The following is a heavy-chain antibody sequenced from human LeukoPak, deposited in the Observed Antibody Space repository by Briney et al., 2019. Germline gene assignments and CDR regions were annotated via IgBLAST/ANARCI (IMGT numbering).Heavy chain of an antibody. CDR3: AREADSGYDPSFDY. Sequence: SETLSLTCTVSGGSISSGSYYWSWIRQPAGKGLEWIGRIYTSGSTNYNPSLKSRVTISVDTSKNQFSLKLSSVTAADTAVYYCAREADSGYDPSFDYWGQGTLVTVSS. J-gene: IGHJ4*02. CDR1: GGSISSGSYY. CDR2: IYTSGST. V-gene: IGHV4-61*02. D-gene: IGHD5-12*01.